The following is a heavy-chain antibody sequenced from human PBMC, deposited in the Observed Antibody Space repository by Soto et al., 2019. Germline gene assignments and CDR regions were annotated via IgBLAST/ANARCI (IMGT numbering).Heavy chain of an antibody. CDR2: IWYDGSNK. CDR3: ARDPYDFWSGYYLNWFDP. D-gene: IGHD3-3*01. J-gene: IGHJ5*02. Sequence: GGSLGLSCAASGFTLNSYGMHWVRQAPGKGLEWVAVIWYDGSNKYYADSVKGRFTISRDNSKNTLYLQMNSLRAEDTAVYYCARDPYDFWSGYYLNWFDPWGQGTLVTVSS. V-gene: IGHV3-33*01. CDR1: GFTLNSYG.